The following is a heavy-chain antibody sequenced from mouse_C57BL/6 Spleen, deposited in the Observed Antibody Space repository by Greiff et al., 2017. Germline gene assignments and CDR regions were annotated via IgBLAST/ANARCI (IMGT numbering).Heavy chain of an antibody. D-gene: IGHD1-1*01. Sequence: EVMLVESGGGLVKPGGSLKLSCAASGFTFSDYGMHWVRQAPEKGLEWVAYISSGSGTIYYADTVKGRFTISRDNATNTLFLQMSSLRSEDTAMYYCARRGDYGSIAFAYWGQGALVTVSA. CDR1: GFTFSDYG. CDR2: ISSGSGTI. V-gene: IGHV5-17*01. CDR3: ARRGDYGSIAFAY. J-gene: IGHJ3*01.